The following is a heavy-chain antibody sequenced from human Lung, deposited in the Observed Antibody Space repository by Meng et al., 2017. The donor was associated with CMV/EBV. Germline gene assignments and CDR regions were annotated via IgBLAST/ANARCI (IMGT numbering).Heavy chain of an antibody. V-gene: IGHV4-39*07. J-gene: IGHJ4*02. CDR1: LGSISSGSYY. D-gene: IGHD6-19*01. CDR2: IHYTGST. CDR3: ARTQWHVGYFDN. Sequence: LSXTLSLGSISSGSYYWGWLRQPPGKGLEWIGSIHYTGSTNYNPSLKTRVSISEDTSKNEFSLTLTSVTAADTAVYYCARTQWHVGYFDNWGQGTLVTVSS.